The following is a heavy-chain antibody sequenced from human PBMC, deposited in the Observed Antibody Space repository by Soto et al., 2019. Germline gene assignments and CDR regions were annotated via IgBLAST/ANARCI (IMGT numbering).Heavy chain of an antibody. CDR1: GDSISTFY. J-gene: IGHJ4*02. Sequence: KASETLSLTCTVSGDSISTFYWSWIRQPPGKGLEWIGYIHYSGSTNYNPSLKSQVIISVDTSKNQFSLKLSSVTAADAAVYFCARVRSNLFDYWGQGTLGTVS. D-gene: IGHD3-3*01. CDR3: ARVRSNLFDY. V-gene: IGHV4-59*01. CDR2: IHYSGST.